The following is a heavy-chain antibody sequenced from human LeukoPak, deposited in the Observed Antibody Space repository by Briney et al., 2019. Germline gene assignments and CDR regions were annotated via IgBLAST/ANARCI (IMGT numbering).Heavy chain of an antibody. V-gene: IGHV5-51*01. Sequence: GESLKISCNGSGYSFTSYWIGWVRQMPGKGLEWMGIIYPGDSDTRYSPSFQGQVTISANKSISTAYLQWSSLKASDTAMYYCARLRYCSSGSCYGLDYWGQGTLVTVSS. J-gene: IGHJ4*02. CDR1: GYSFTSYW. D-gene: IGHD2-15*01. CDR2: IYPGDSDT. CDR3: ARLRYCSSGSCYGLDY.